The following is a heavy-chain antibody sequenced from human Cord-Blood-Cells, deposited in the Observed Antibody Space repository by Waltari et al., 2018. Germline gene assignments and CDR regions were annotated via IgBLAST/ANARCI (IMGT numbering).Heavy chain of an antibody. Sequence: QVQLQQWGAALLKPSETLSPTCAVYGGSFSGYYWSWIRQPPGKGLEWIGEINHSGSTNYNPSLKSRVTISVDTSKNQFSLKLSSVTAADTAVYYCARGWGGTGNFDYWGQGTLVTVSS. D-gene: IGHD2-15*01. CDR1: GGSFSGYY. CDR3: ARGWGGTGNFDY. V-gene: IGHV4-34*01. J-gene: IGHJ4*02. CDR2: INHSGST.